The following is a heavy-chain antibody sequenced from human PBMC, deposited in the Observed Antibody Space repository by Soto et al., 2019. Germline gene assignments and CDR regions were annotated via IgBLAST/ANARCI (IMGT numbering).Heavy chain of an antibody. V-gene: IGHV1-2*02. Sequence: QVRLVQSGAEVQRPGASLNISCQATGYQFTGSYLHWVRRAPGHGLQWMGMINPDTGSTTYAETFQGRGAMSTDRSAGTVYLGLGSRRSDDTATYYCARQYCSGTSCYWYFDFWGQGTLVTVSS. CDR3: ARQYCSGTSCYWYFDF. D-gene: IGHD2-2*01. CDR2: INPDTGST. J-gene: IGHJ4*02. CDR1: GYQFTGSY.